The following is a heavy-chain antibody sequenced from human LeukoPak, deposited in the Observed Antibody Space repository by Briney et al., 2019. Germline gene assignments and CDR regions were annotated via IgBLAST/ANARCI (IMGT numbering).Heavy chain of an antibody. CDR2: IYYSGST. V-gene: IGHV4-39*02. CDR3: AREYYFYHMDG. CDR1: GGSISSSSYH. J-gene: IGHJ6*03. Sequence: SETLSLTCTVSGGSISSSSYHWGWIRQPPMKGLEWIGTIYYSGSTYYNPSLKSRVTISVDTSKNQFSLKLSSVTAADTAVYYCAREYYFYHMDGWGEGTTVTVSS.